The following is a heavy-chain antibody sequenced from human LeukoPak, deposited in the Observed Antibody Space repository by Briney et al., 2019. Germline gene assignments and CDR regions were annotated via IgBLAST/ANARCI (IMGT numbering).Heavy chain of an antibody. CDR2: ISYDGSNK. CDR3: AKDVSWNYVRAFDY. D-gene: IGHD1-7*01. CDR1: GFTFSSYG. Sequence: GGSLRLSCAASGFTFSSYGMHWVRQAPGKGLEWVAVISYDGSNKYYADSVKGRFTISRDNSKNTLYLQMNSLRAEDTAVYYCAKDVSWNYVRAFDYWGQGTLVTVSS. J-gene: IGHJ4*02. V-gene: IGHV3-30*18.